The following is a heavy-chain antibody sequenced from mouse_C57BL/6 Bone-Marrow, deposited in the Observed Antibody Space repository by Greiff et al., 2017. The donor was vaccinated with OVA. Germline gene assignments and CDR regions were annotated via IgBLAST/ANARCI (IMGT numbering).Heavy chain of an antibody. D-gene: IGHD2-1*01. Sequence: QLQESGPELVKPGASVKISCKASGYSFTDYNMNWVKQSNGKSLEWIGVINPNYGTTSYNQKFKGKATLTVDQSSSTAYMQLNSLTSEDSAVYYCAPYGNYRYYAMDYWGQGTSVTVSS. J-gene: IGHJ4*01. V-gene: IGHV1-39*01. CDR3: APYGNYRYYAMDY. CDR1: GYSFTDYN. CDR2: INPNYGTT.